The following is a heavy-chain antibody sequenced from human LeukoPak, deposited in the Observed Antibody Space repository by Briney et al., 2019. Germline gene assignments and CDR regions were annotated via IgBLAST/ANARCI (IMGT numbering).Heavy chain of an antibody. CDR3: ARAPEGGAFDD. CDR1: GDTFCSYA. Sequence: ASVKVSCKTSGDTFCSYAISWVRQAPGQGLEWMGRIIPILEIGNYAQKFQGRVTISADKSTTTAYMELSSLRSEDTAVYYCARAPEGGAFDDWGQGTLVTVSS. D-gene: IGHD1-14*01. CDR2: IIPILEIG. V-gene: IGHV1-69*04. J-gene: IGHJ4*02.